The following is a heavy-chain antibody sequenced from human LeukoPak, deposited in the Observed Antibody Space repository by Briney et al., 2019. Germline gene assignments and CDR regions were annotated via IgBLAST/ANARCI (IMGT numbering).Heavy chain of an antibody. CDR1: GGSFSGYY. J-gene: IGHJ5*02. V-gene: IGHV4-34*01. CDR2: INHSGST. D-gene: IGHD1-1*01. CDR3: ARGASGGGWNDGWFDP. Sequence: SETLSLTCAVYGGSFSGYYWSWIRQPPGKGPEWIGEINHSGSTNYNPSLKSRVTISVDTSKNQFSLKLSSVTAADTAVYYCARGASGGGWNDGWFDPWGQGTLVTVSS.